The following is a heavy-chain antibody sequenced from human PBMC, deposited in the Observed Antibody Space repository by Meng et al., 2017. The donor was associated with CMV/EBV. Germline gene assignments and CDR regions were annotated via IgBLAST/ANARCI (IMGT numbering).Heavy chain of an antibody. CDR1: GGSFSGYY. D-gene: IGHD3-3*01. CDR2: INHSGST. CDR3: ARDPGITIVGVVIGGMDV. J-gene: IGHJ6*02. Sequence: SETLSLTCAVYGGSFSGYYWSWIRQPPGKGLEWIGEINHSGSTNYNPSLKSRVTISVDTSKNQFSLKLSSVTAADTAVYYCARDPGITIVGVVIGGMDVWGQGTTVTVSS. V-gene: IGHV4-34*01.